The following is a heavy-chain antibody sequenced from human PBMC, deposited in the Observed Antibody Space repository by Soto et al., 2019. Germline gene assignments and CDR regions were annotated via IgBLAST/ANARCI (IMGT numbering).Heavy chain of an antibody. Sequence: SETLSLTCAVYGGSFSGYYWSWIRQPPGKGLEWIGEINHSGSTNYNPSLKSRVTISVDTSKNQFSLKLSSVTAADTAAYYCARNYYGSGSYRYTYYYYYMDVWGKGTTVTVSS. CDR3: ARNYYGSGSYRYTYYYYYMDV. V-gene: IGHV4-34*01. D-gene: IGHD3-10*01. CDR2: INHSGST. CDR1: GGSFSGYY. J-gene: IGHJ6*03.